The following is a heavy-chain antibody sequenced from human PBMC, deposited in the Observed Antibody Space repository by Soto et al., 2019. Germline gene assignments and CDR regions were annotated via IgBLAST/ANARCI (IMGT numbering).Heavy chain of an antibody. CDR1: GGSISSYY. J-gene: IGHJ4*02. D-gene: IGHD6-13*01. V-gene: IGHV4-59*01. CDR3: ARLFSSSWYYFDY. Sequence: SETLSLTCTVSGGSISSYYWSWIRQPPGKGLEWIGYIYYSGSTNYNPSLKSRVTISVDTSKNQFSLKLSSVTAADTAVYYCARLFSSSWYYFDYWGQGTLVTVSS. CDR2: IYYSGST.